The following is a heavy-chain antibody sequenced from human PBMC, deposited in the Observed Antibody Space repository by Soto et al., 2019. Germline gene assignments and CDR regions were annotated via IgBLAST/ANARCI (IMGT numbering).Heavy chain of an antibody. J-gene: IGHJ6*02. CDR3: ARVEFMIGRMDV. D-gene: IGHD3-22*01. V-gene: IGHV3-33*01. CDR1: GFTFSSYG. Sequence: QVQLVESGGGVVQPGRSLRLSCAASGFTFSSYGMHWVRQAPGKGLEWVATIWPDGSNRSYADSVKGPFTISRDNSKNTLYLQMNSLSAEDTAVYYWARVEFMIGRMDVWGQGTTVTVSS. CDR2: IWPDGSNR.